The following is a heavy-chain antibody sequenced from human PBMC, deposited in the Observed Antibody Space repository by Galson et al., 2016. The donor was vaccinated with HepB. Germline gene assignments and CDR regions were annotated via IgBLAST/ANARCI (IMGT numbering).Heavy chain of an antibody. Sequence: SLRLSCAASGFTFSIYSMNWVRQAPGKGLEWLAVISYDGSHKYYADSVKGRFTISRDSSKNTLFLQMNSLRAEDTAVYYCATPRDSSGSYFPPRDWGQGTLVTVSS. V-gene: IGHV3-30*03. CDR2: ISYDGSHK. J-gene: IGHJ4*02. CDR1: GFTFSIYS. CDR3: ATPRDSSGSYFPPRD. D-gene: IGHD1-26*01.